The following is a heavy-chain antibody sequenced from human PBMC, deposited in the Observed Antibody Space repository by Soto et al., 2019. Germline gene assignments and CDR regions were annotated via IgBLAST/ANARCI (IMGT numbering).Heavy chain of an antibody. V-gene: IGHV3-48*03. Sequence: GGSLRLSCAASGFTLSSYEMNWVRQAPGKGLEWVSYISSSGSTIYYADSVKGRFTISRDNAKNSLYLQMNSLRAEDTAVYYCARDGRPRDYVWGSYPSGYFDYWGQGTLVTVSS. CDR1: GFTLSSYE. CDR2: ISSSGSTI. D-gene: IGHD3-16*02. CDR3: ARDGRPRDYVWGSYPSGYFDY. J-gene: IGHJ4*02.